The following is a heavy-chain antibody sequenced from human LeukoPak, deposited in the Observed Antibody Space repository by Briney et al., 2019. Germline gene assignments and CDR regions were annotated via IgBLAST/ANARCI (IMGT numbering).Heavy chain of an antibody. D-gene: IGHD1-26*01. V-gene: IGHV3-13*01. J-gene: IGHJ4*02. Sequence: PGGSLRLSCSASGFTFSNYDIHWVRQATGKGLEWVSAIGSCGDTYYIDSVKGRFTISRESAKNSLYLQMNSLRAEDTAVYYCVRQPDSARYGFDFWGQGTLVTVSS. CDR3: VRQPDSARYGFDF. CDR1: GFTFSNYD. CDR2: IGSCGDT.